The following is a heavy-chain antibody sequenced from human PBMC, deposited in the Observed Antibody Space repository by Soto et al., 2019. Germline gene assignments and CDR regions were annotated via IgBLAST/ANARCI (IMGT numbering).Heavy chain of an antibody. CDR1: GFTLSDHY. J-gene: IGHJ4*02. V-gene: IGHV3-72*01. CDR2: SRNKAKSYTT. Sequence: EVQLVESGGGLVQPGGSLRLSCAIFGFTLSDHYMDWIRQAPGKGLEWVGRSRNKAKSYTTDYAASVKGRATISRDDSQNSLYLQLNSLKTEDTAVYYCARTTYGDRDYWGQGTLVTVSS. CDR3: ARTTYGDRDY. D-gene: IGHD4-17*01.